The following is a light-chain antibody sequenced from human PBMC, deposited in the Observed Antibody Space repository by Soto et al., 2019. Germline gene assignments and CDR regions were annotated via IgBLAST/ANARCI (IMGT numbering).Light chain of an antibody. CDR1: QSISSY. J-gene: IGKJ2*02. CDR2: AAS. CDR3: QQSYSTHRT. Sequence: DIQMTQSPSSLSASVGDRVTITCRASQSISSYLNWYQQKPVKAPKLLIYAASSLQSGVPSRFSGSGSGTDFTLTISSLQPEDFATYYCQQSYSTHRTFGQGTKLEIK. V-gene: IGKV1-39*01.